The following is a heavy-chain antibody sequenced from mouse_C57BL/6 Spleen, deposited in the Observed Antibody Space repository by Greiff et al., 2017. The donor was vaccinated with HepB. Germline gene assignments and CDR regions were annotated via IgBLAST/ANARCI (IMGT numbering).Heavy chain of an antibody. J-gene: IGHJ2*01. CDR3: ARFLAGAYFDY. V-gene: IGHV1-59*01. CDR2: IDPSDSYT. CDR1: GYTFTSYW. Sequence: VQLQQPGAELVRPGTSVKLSCKASGYTFTSYWMHWVKQRPGQGLEWIGVIDPSDSYTNYNQKFKGKATLTVDTSSSTAYMQLSSLTSEDSAVYYCARFLAGAYFDYWGQGTTLTVSS.